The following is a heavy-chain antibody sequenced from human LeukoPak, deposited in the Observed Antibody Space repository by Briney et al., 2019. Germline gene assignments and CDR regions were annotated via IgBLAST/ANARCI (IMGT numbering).Heavy chain of an antibody. CDR1: GFTFSGFS. V-gene: IGHV3-48*04. CDR2: ISSSSSTI. J-gene: IGHJ4*02. CDR3: ARGEWEQDY. Sequence: GGSLRLSCAASGFTFSGFSMNWVRQAPGKGLEWLSYISSSSSTIYYTDSVKGRFTISRDNAKNSLYLQMNSLRVEDTAVYYCARGEWEQDYWGQGTLVTVSS. D-gene: IGHD1-26*01.